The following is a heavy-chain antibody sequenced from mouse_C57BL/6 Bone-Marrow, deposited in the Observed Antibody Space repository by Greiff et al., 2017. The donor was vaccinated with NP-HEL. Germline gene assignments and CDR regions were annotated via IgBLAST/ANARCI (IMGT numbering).Heavy chain of an antibody. CDR2: IHPNSGST. Sequence: VQLQQPGAELVKPGASVKLSCKASGYTFTSYWMHWVKQRPGQGLEWIGMIHPNSGSTNYNEKFKSKATLTVDKSSSTAYMQLSSLTSEDSAVYAGARSRYYGSSYGYCDVWGTGTTVTVS. CDR3: ARSRYYGSSYGYCDV. V-gene: IGHV1-64*01. J-gene: IGHJ1*03. D-gene: IGHD1-1*01. CDR1: GYTFTSYW.